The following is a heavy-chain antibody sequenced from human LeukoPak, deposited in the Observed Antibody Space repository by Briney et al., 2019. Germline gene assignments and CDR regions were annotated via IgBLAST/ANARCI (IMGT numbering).Heavy chain of an antibody. V-gene: IGHV3-73*01. J-gene: IGHJ5*02. CDR1: GFTFSGSA. D-gene: IGHD2-15*01. CDR3: ARSVVAATPLDFSSWFDP. Sequence: PGGSLRLSCAASGFTFSGSAMHWVRQASGKGLEWVGRIRDKANNYETVYAASVKGRFTISRDDSKNTAYLQMNSLKSEDTAVYYCARSVVAATPLDFSSWFDPWGQGTLVTVSS. CDR2: IRDKANNYET.